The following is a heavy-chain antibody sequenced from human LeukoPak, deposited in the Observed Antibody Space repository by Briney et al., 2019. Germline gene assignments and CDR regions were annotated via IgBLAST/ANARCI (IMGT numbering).Heavy chain of an antibody. CDR2: ISAYNGNT. J-gene: IGHJ4*02. V-gene: IGHV1-18*01. Sequence: GASVKVSCTASGYTFTSYGIRWVRQAPGQGLEWMGWISAYNGNTNYAQKLQGRVTMTTDTSTSTAYMELRSLRSDDTAVYYCARDLRTAAAGTGTNYWGQGTLVTVSS. D-gene: IGHD6-13*01. CDR3: ARDLRTAAAGTGTNY. CDR1: GYTFTSYG.